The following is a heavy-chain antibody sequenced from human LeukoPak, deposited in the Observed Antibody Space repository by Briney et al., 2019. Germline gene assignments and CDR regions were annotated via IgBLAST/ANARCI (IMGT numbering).Heavy chain of an antibody. D-gene: IGHD3-16*02. J-gene: IGHJ4*02. V-gene: IGHV4-61*10. CDR2: ISYSGTT. CDR1: SGSINSGSYY. CDR3: ARDNYDYVWGSYRHLDY. Sequence: SETLSLTCTVSSGSINSGSYYWNWIRQPAGKGLECIGYISYSGTTHYNPSLKSRVTISVDTSKNQFSLKVTSVTAADTAVYYCARDNYDYVWGSYRHLDYWGQGNLVTVSS.